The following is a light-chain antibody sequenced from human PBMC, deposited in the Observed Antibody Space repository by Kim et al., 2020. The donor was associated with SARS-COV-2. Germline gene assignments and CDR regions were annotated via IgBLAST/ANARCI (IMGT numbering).Light chain of an antibody. J-gene: IGKJ1*01. CDR3: QQYYGNPA. CDR1: QSVSNW. Sequence: SASIGDRATITCRASQSVSNWLAWYQQKPGKTPKLLISKASSLEIGVPSRFSGSGFGTEFTLTISSLQPDDFATYYCQQYYGNPAFGQGTKVDIK. V-gene: IGKV1-5*03. CDR2: KAS.